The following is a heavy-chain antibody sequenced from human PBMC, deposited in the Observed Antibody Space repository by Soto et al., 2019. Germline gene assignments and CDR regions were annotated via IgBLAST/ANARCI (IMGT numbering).Heavy chain of an antibody. J-gene: IGHJ5*02. V-gene: IGHV4-59*01. CDR3: ARERFTMTGGVITTAWFDP. D-gene: IGHD3-16*02. CDR1: GGSISSYY. Sequence: QVQLQESGPGLVKPSETLSLTCSVSGGSISSYYWNWIRQAPGKGLEWIGYISNSGTSYYNPSLRGRVTISSDTSKNQFSLKMTSVTAADTAVYFCARERFTMTGGVITTAWFDPWGPGTRVNVSS. CDR2: ISNSGTS.